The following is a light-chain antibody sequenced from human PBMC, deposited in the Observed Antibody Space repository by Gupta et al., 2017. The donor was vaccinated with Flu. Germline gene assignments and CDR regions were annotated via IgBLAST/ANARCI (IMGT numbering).Light chain of an antibody. CDR3: QQYYNWPPWT. CDR1: QSVRGY. Sequence: ELLRPNPQAALLLSKGERATLSCRASQSVRGYLAWYQQKPGKAPRPLIYGASTRDTGIPARFSGSGSGTDFTLTISSLQSEDCAVYYCQQYYNWPPWTFGQGTKVEIK. V-gene: IGKV3-15*01. CDR2: GAS. J-gene: IGKJ1*01.